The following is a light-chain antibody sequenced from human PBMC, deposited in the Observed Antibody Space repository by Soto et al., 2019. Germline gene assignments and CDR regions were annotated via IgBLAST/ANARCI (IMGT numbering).Light chain of an antibody. Sequence: DIQMTQSPSSLSASVGDRVTITCRASQGIGNSLAWYQQKPGNVPKLLIYAASTLQSGVPSRFSGSGSETDFTLTITSLQPEDVAPYYCQKYNGAPPFTFGPGTKVDIK. CDR3: QKYNGAPPFT. V-gene: IGKV1-27*01. CDR2: AAS. CDR1: QGIGNS. J-gene: IGKJ3*01.